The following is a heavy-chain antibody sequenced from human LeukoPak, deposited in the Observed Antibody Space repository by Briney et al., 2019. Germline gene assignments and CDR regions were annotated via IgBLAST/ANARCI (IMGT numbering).Heavy chain of an antibody. D-gene: IGHD2-2*01. CDR3: TAMSRDY. CDR2: ISGSGGSA. V-gene: IGHV3-23*01. Sequence: GGSLRLSCAASGFTFSNYAMNWVRQAPGKGLEWVSAISGSGGSAYYADSVKGRFTISRDNSKNTLYLQMNSLKTEDTAVYYCTAMSRDYWGQGTLVTVSS. J-gene: IGHJ4*02. CDR1: GFTFSNYA.